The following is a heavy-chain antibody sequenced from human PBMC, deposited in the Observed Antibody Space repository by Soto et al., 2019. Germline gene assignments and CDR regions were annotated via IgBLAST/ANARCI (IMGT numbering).Heavy chain of an antibody. CDR3: ATSFV. Sequence: GGSLRLSCVASGFTFSNYFMHWVRQAPGKGLVCVSGIHTDGSSTNYADSVKGRFTISRDNAKNTLYLQMNSLRVDDTAVYYCATSFVRGQGTLVTVSS. CDR1: GFTFSNYF. V-gene: IGHV3-74*01. D-gene: IGHD2-2*01. J-gene: IGHJ1*01. CDR2: IHTDGSST.